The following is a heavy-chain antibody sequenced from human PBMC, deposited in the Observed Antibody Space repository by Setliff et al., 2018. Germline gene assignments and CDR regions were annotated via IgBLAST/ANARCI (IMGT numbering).Heavy chain of an antibody. CDR1: GFTFSSHW. V-gene: IGHV3-74*01. Sequence: GGSLRLSCAGSGFTFSSHWMYWVRQAPGKGLVWVSRINGDGSITSYADSVKGRFTISRDNSKNTLYLQMNSLRAEDTAIYSCAKFSSVPGSRFFDYWGQGALVTVSS. CDR3: AKFSSVPGSRFFDY. CDR2: INGDGSIT. J-gene: IGHJ4*02. D-gene: IGHD2-2*01.